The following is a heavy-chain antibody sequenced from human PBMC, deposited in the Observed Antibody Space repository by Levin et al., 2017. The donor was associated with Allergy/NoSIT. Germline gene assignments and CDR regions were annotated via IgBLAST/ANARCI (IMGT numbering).Heavy chain of an antibody. J-gene: IGHJ4*02. D-gene: IGHD3-10*01. CDR1: GFSLSTSGVG. CDR2: IYWDDDK. V-gene: IGHV2-5*02. Sequence: SGPTLVKPTQTLTLTCTFSGFSLSTSGVGVGWIRQPPGKALEWLGIIYWDDDKRYSPSLKSRLTITKDTSENQVVLTMTNMDPVDTATYYCANIGVRGSGTWGSGSFDYWGQGTLVTVSS. CDR3: ANIGVRGSGTWGSGSFDY.